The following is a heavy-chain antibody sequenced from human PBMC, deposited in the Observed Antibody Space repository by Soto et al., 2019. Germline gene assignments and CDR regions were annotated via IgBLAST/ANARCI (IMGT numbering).Heavy chain of an antibody. CDR3: AKATTNGGWFNPFDS. D-gene: IGHD6-19*01. J-gene: IGHJ4*02. Sequence: GGSLRLSCAASGFSFVNYAMNWVRQAPGKGLEWVSGLSGSGTSTYYADSVKGRFTISRDNSRDTLFLQMNSLTADDTAVYYCAKATTNGGWFNPFDSWGQGALATVSS. CDR2: LSGSGTST. CDR1: GFSFVNYA. V-gene: IGHV3-23*01.